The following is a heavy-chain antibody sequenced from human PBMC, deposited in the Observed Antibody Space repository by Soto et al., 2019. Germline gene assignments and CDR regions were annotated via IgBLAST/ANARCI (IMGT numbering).Heavy chain of an antibody. CDR3: ARGSDGVWNWFDP. V-gene: IGHV4-30-2*01. CDR2: IYNSGNT. J-gene: IGHJ5*02. Sequence: SETLSLTGAVSGGSISSGFYSWSWIRQPPGQGLEWIGYIYNSGNTYYNPSLMSRVTISVYRSQNHVSLTLASVPAADTAVFYCARGSDGVWNWFDPWGEGTQVTVTS. CDR1: GGSISSGFYS. D-gene: IGHD3-16*01.